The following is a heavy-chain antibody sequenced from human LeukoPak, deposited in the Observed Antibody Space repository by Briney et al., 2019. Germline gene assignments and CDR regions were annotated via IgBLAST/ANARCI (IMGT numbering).Heavy chain of an antibody. Sequence: GGSLRLSCVVSGFTFDDYAMHWVRQAPGKGLEWVSGISWESRSIDYAGSVKGRFTISRDNAKNSVYLQMKSLREEDTALYYCAKDKRARPVKGGAFDLWGQGTNVIVSS. V-gene: IGHV3-9*01. D-gene: IGHD3-16*01. CDR1: GFTFDDYA. CDR3: AKDKRARPVKGGAFDL. CDR2: ISWESRSI. J-gene: IGHJ3*01.